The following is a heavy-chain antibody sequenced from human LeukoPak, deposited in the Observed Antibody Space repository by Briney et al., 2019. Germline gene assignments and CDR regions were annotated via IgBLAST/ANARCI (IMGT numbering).Heavy chain of an antibody. CDR3: ARAPAGGKLRFFDY. CDR2: INPNSGGT. Sequence: GASVKVSCKASGYTFTDYYMHWVRQAPGQGLEWMGWINPNSGGTNYAQKFQGRVAMTRDTSITTAYVEPSRLRFDDTAVYYCARAPAGGKLRFFDYWGQGTLVTVSS. J-gene: IGHJ4*02. V-gene: IGHV1-2*02. D-gene: IGHD3-3*01. CDR1: GYTFTDYY.